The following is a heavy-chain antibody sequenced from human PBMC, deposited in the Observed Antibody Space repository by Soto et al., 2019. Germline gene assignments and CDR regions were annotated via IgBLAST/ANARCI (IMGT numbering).Heavy chain of an antibody. CDR1: GGSVSSGSYY. CDR3: ARDSSWIRDYYYGMDV. D-gene: IGHD5-18*01. J-gene: IGHJ6*02. CDR2: IYYSGST. Sequence: PSETLSLTCTVSGGSVSSGSYYWSWIRQPPGKGLEWIGYIYYSGSTNYNPSLKSRVTISVDTSKNQFSLKLSSVTAADTAVYYCARDSSWIRDYYYGMDVWGQGTTVTVSS. V-gene: IGHV4-61*01.